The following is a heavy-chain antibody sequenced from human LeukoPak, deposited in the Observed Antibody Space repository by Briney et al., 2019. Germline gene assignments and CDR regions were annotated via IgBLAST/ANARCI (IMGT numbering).Heavy chain of an antibody. Sequence: SETLSLTCTVSGGSISSGSYYWSWIRQPAGKGLEWIGRIYTSGRTNYYPSLKSRVTISLDTSKNQFSLNLSSVTAADTAVYYCASTYDSSGYYSDYWGQGTLVTVSS. J-gene: IGHJ4*02. CDR1: GGSISSGSYY. V-gene: IGHV4-61*02. CDR3: ASTYDSSGYYSDY. D-gene: IGHD3-22*01. CDR2: IYTSGRT.